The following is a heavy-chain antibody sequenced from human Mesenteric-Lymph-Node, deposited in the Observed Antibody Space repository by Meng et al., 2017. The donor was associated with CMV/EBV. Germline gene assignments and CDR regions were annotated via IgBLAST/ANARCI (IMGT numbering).Heavy chain of an antibody. CDR2: VYYSGST. CDR3: ARGPASNGGDGFDP. D-gene: IGHD4-11*01. Sequence: SGDYISSGSHYWSWIRQPPGKALEWIGYVYYSGSTKKSPSLNSRVTMSVDTSKNHFSLKLTSVTAADTAIYFCARGPASNGGDGFDPWGQGTLVTVSS. CDR1: GDYISSGSHY. V-gene: IGHV4-61*01. J-gene: IGHJ5*02.